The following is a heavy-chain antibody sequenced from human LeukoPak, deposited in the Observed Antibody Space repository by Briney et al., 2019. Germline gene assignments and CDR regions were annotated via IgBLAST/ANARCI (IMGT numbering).Heavy chain of an antibody. Sequence: PSETLSLTCTVSGGSISSSSYYWGWIRQPPGKGLEWIGSIYYSGSTYYNPSLKSRVTISVDTSKNQFSLKLSSVTAADTAVYYCARGSQAAAGPNDYWGQGTLVTVSS. D-gene: IGHD6-13*01. V-gene: IGHV4-39*01. J-gene: IGHJ4*02. CDR3: ARGSQAAAGPNDY. CDR1: GGSISSSSYY. CDR2: IYYSGST.